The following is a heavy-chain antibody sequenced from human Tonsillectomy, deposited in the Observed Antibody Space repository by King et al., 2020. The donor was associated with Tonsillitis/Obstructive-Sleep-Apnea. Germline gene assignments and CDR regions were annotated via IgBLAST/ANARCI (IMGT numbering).Heavy chain of an antibody. V-gene: IGHV4-4*07. CDR1: DGSINYYY. D-gene: IGHD1-26*01. CDR2: IYTSGNT. J-gene: IGHJ6*02. CDR3: ARAMGLVGYTYYYAMDV. Sequence: MQLQESGPGLVKPSETLSLTCTVSDGSINYYYWSWIRQPAGKGLEWIGRIYTSGNTNYNPSLMSRVTMSVDTSKNQFFLKLTSLTAADTAVYYCARAMGLVGYTYYYAMDVWGQGTTVTVSS.